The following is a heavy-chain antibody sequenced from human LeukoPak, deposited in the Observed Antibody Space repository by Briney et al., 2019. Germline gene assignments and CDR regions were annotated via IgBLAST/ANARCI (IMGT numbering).Heavy chain of an antibody. Sequence: PGGSLRLSCAASGFTFSDYYMEWARQAPGKGLEWVGRGRNKANSYTAEYAASVKGRFSISRDDSKNSVHLQMNSLKNEDTAVYYCARGPMAKGIWHTFDFWGQGTLVTVSS. V-gene: IGHV3-72*01. CDR1: GFTFSDYY. CDR3: ARGPMAKGIWHTFDF. D-gene: IGHD5-24*01. J-gene: IGHJ4*02. CDR2: GRNKANSYTA.